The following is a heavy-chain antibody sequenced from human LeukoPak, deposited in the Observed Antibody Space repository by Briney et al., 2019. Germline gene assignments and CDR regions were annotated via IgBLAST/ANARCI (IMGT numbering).Heavy chain of an antibody. CDR3: AKGARLRDADY. Sequence: GGSLRLSCAASGFTFPNYVMSWVRQAPGKGLEWVSSISDNGDNTYYADSVKGRFTISRDNSKNTLYLQMNSLRAEDTAVYYCAKGARLRDADYWGQGTLVTVSS. CDR2: ISDNGDNT. J-gene: IGHJ4*02. D-gene: IGHD3-3*01. CDR1: GFTFPNYV. V-gene: IGHV3-23*01.